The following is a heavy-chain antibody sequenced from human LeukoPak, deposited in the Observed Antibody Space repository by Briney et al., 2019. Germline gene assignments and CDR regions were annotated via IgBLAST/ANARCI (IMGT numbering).Heavy chain of an antibody. Sequence: GGSLRLSCAASGFTFSSYSMNWVRQAPGKGLEWVSSITSSNNDIYYADSVKGRFTISRDNAKNSLYLQMNSLRAEDTAVYYCARDLSDIVVVPAATRTFDYWGQGTLVTVSS. J-gene: IGHJ4*02. CDR1: GFTFSSYS. CDR3: ARDLSDIVVVPAATRTFDY. CDR2: ITSSNNDI. V-gene: IGHV3-21*01. D-gene: IGHD2-2*01.